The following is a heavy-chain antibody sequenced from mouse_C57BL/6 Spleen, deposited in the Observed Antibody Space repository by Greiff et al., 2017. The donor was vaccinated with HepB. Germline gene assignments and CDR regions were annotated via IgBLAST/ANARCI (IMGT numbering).Heavy chain of an antibody. D-gene: IGHD2-10*02. CDR1: GYTFTDYY. CDR3: ARGGVWPRGV. J-gene: IGHJ1*03. V-gene: IGHV1-26*01. CDR2: INPNNGGT. Sequence: EVQLQQSGPELVKPGASVKISCKASGYTFTDYYMNWVKQSHGKSLEWIGDINPNNGGTSYNQKFKGKATLTVDKSSSTAYMELRSLTSEDSAVYYCARGGVWPRGVWGTGTTVTVST.